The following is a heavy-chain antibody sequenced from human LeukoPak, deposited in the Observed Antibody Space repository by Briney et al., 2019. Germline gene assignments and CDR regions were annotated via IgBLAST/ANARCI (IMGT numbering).Heavy chain of an antibody. D-gene: IGHD3-3*01. CDR1: GFTFSYYA. J-gene: IGHJ3*02. CDR2: MSYDETTQ. V-gene: IGHV3-30-3*01. CDR3: ARPVEVDAFDI. Sequence: GGSLRLSCAASGFTFSYYAMHWVRQAPGKGLEWVSIMSYDETTQYYADSVKGRFIISRDNSRNMMSLQMNSLRAEDTAVYYCARPVEVDAFDIWGQGTMVTVSS.